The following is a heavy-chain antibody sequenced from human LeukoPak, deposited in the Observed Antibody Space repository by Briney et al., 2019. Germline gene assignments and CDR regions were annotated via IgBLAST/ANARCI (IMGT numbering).Heavy chain of an antibody. Sequence: PGGSLRLSCAASGFLFRSYAMHWVRQAAGKGLEWVSVISADGSTKYYADSVKGRFTISRDNSKNTLYLQMNSLRAEDTAVYYCAKMLRAVEMATKWGVFDYWGQGTLVTVSS. J-gene: IGHJ4*02. CDR1: GFLFRSYA. CDR2: ISADGSTK. D-gene: IGHD5-24*01. V-gene: IGHV3-30*07. CDR3: AKMLRAVEMATKWGVFDY.